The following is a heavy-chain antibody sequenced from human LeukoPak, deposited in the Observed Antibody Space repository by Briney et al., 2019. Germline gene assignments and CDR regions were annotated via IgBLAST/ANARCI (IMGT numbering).Heavy chain of an antibody. CDR1: GFTFSTNA. Sequence: GGSLRLSCLTSGFTFSTNAMSWVRQAPGKGLEWISGISGSGASTYYADSVTGRFTISRDNSKNTLYLQMNSLRAEDTAVYYCAKYSSVWTGDYFDYWGQGTLVTVSS. D-gene: IGHD6-19*01. V-gene: IGHV3-23*01. J-gene: IGHJ4*02. CDR2: ISGSGAST. CDR3: AKYSSVWTGDYFDY.